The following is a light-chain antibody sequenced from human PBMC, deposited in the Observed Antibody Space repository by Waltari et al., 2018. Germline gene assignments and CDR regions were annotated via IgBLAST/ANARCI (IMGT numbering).Light chain of an antibody. V-gene: IGKV3-20*01. J-gene: IGKJ4*01. CDR2: GAS. CDR1: QSVSNNF. Sequence: EIVLTQSAGTLSLSPGERATLSCRDSQSVSNNFLNWYQQKPGQAPRLLIYGASSRATGIPDRFSGSGSGTDFTLTISRLEPEDFAVYYCQQYDSIVLTFGGGTKVEI. CDR3: QQYDSIVLT.